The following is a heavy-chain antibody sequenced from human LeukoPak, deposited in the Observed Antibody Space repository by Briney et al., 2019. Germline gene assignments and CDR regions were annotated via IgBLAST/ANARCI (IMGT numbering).Heavy chain of an antibody. Sequence: PGGSLRLSCAASGFTFSSYWMNWARQAPGKGLEWVAVISYDGSNKYYADSVKGRFTISRDNSKNTLYLQMNSLRAEDTAVYYCARPGYCSGGSCYPGYFDYWGQGTLVTVSS. CDR2: ISYDGSNK. J-gene: IGHJ4*02. CDR1: GFTFSSYW. CDR3: ARPGYCSGGSCYPGYFDY. D-gene: IGHD2-15*01. V-gene: IGHV3-30*03.